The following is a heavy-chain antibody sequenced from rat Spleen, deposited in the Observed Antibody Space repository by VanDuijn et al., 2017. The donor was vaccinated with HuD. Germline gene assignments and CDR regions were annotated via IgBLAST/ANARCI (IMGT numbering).Heavy chain of an antibody. CDR2: ISYDGSST. CDR1: GFTFSDYY. D-gene: IGHD3-4*01. Sequence: EVQLVESDGGLVQPGRSLKLSCAASGFTFSDYYMAWVRQAPTKGLEWVATISYDGSSTYYQDSVTGRFTISRDNAKSTLYLQMDSLRSEDTATYYCARPPTGVDYWGQGVMVTVSS. J-gene: IGHJ2*01. CDR3: ARPPTGVDY. V-gene: IGHV5-7*01.